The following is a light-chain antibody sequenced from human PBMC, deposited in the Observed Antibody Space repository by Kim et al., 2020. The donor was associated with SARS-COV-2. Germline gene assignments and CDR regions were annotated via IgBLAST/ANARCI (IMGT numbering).Light chain of an antibody. CDR2: GKN. J-gene: IGLJ2*01. Sequence: ALGQTVRITCQGDRLRSYYASWYQQKPGQATVLVIYGKNNRPSGIPDRFSGSSSGNTASLTITGAQAEDEADYYCNSRDSSGNHVVFGGGTQLTVL. CDR1: RLRSYY. CDR3: NSRDSSGNHVV. V-gene: IGLV3-19*01.